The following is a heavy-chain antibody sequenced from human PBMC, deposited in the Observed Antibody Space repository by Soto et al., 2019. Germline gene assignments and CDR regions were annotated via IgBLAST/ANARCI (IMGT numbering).Heavy chain of an antibody. D-gene: IGHD5-12*01. J-gene: IGHJ6*03. Sequence: QVQLVQSGAEVKKPGASVTVSCKASGYTFSDYYLHWVRQAPGQGREGRGWMNPNSGRTKFAQNLKGRVTMTRDTSVRTAFMELNWLKSDDTAVYYCARESGGATATLDYYYFYMDVWGKGTTVTVSS. CDR1: GYTFSDYY. CDR3: ARESGGATATLDYYYFYMDV. V-gene: IGHV1-2*02. CDR2: MNPNSGRT.